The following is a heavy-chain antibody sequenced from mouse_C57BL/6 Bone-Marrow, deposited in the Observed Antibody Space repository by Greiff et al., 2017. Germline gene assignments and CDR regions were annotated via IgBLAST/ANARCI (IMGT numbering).Heavy chain of an antibody. CDR3: ARIAY. V-gene: IGHV5-4*01. J-gene: IGHJ2*01. CDR1: GFTFSSYA. CDR2: ISDGGGNT. Sequence: EVHLVESGGGLVKPGGSLKFSCAASGFTFSSYAMPWVRQTPEKGLEWVATISDGGGNTNYPDNVKGRFTIARDNANNNLYLQMSHLKSEDTSMYYCARIAYWGQGTTLTVSS.